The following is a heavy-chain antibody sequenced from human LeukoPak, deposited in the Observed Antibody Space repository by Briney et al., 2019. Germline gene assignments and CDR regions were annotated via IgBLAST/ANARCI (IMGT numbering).Heavy chain of an antibody. V-gene: IGHV3-7*01. CDR3: ARGRNNFRY. Sequence: GGSLRLSCAASAFTFINYWMSWVRQAPGKGLEWMASIKEDGSEKYYVDSVKGRFTISRDNAKNSLYLQINSLRAEDTAVYYCARGRNNFRYWGQGTLVIVSS. CDR1: AFTFINYW. CDR2: IKEDGSEK. D-gene: IGHD1/OR15-1a*01. J-gene: IGHJ4*02.